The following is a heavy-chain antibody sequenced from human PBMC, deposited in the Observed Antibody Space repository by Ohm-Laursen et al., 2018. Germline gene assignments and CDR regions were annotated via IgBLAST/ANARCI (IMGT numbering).Heavy chain of an antibody. V-gene: IGHV3-7*01. CDR1: GFTFSSYW. CDR2: IKQDGSAK. CDR3: ATSDYGPLTY. D-gene: IGHD4-17*01. J-gene: IGHJ1*01. Sequence: SLRLSCTASGFTFSSYWMSWVRQAPGKGLEWVANIKQDGSAKYYVDSVKGRFSVSRDNSKSMLYLQMDSLRAEDTALYFCATSDYGPLTYWGQGTLVTVSS.